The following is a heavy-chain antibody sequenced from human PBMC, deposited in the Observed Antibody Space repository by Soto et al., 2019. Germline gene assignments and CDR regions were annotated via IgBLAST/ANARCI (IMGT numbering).Heavy chain of an antibody. D-gene: IGHD3-9*01. Sequence: ASVKVCSKAAGYSFTGYNLHGVRQAPGQELEWLGWINPNRGVTNYAQKFQARVTMTRYTSISLAYMELSRLRSDDTAVYYCARDGKGDYYLLTGYYNYYGMDHWGQGTTVTVSS. V-gene: IGHV1-2*02. CDR1: GYSFTGYN. J-gene: IGHJ6*02. CDR3: ARDGKGDYYLLTGYYNYYGMDH. CDR2: INPNRGVT.